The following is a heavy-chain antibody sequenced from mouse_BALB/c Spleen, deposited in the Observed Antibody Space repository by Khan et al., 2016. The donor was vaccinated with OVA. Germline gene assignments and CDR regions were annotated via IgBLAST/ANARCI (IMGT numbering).Heavy chain of an antibody. J-gene: IGHJ3*01. CDR3: TREWAAWFPY. CDR2: IYPGSDNT. Sequence: QVQLKESGAELARPGASVKLSCKASGYIFTDYNINWMRQRTGQGLEWIGEIYPGSDNTYYNERFKGKATLTVDTSSSTAYMHLSSLTSEDSAGYFCTREWAAWFPYWGQGTLVTVSA. V-gene: IGHV1-77*01. CDR1: GYIFTDYN.